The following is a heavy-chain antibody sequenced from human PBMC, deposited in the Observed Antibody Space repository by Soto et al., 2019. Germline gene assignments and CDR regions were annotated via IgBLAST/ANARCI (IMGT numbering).Heavy chain of an antibody. CDR3: ARGEEITSGGVIV. CDR2: IIPIFDSA. V-gene: IGHV1-69*12. Sequence: QVQLVQSGAEVKKPGSSVKVSCKASGGTLRRSAFSWVRQAPGQGLEWMGGIIPIFDSATYAQNFQGRVTITADESTSTAYMELRSLRSEDTAVYYCARGEEITSGGVIVWGQGTLVTVSS. CDR1: GGTLRRSA. J-gene: IGHJ4*02. D-gene: IGHD3-16*02.